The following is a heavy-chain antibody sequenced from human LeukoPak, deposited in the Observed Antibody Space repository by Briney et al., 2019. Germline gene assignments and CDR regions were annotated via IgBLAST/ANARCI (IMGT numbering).Heavy chain of an antibody. CDR3: ARDGLLAYCGGDCSGVFDI. CDR2: ISAAGSYI. J-gene: IGHJ3*02. D-gene: IGHD2-21*01. V-gene: IGHV3-21*01. CDR1: GFTFSSYS. Sequence: GGSLRLSCAASGFTFSSYSMNWVRQAPGKGLEWVSSISAAGSYIYYANSVKGRFTISRDNAEGSLYLQMNSLTAEDTAVYYCARDGLLAYCGGDCSGVFDIWGQGTMVTVSS.